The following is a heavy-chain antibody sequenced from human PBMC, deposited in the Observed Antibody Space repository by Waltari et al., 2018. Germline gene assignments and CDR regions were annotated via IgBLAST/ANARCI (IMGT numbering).Heavy chain of an antibody. J-gene: IGHJ5*01. CDR1: GGSITRGIYY. CDR3: ARNYALNWFDS. Sequence: QVHLQESGPGSVKPSQTLSLTCTVSGGSITRGIYYWSWIRQPAGKGLEWIGYVYSSGTTNYNPSLKSRVAISVDTSKNQFSLKVNSVTAADTAVYYCARNYALNWFDSWGRGTLVTVSS. V-gene: IGHV4-61*09. CDR2: VYSSGTT. D-gene: IGHD2-2*01.